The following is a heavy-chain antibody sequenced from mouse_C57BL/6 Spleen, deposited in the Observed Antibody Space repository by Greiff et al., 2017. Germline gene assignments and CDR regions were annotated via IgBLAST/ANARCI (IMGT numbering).Heavy chain of an antibody. V-gene: IGHV1-69*01. CDR1: GYTFTSYW. Sequence: QVQLQQPGAELVMPGASVKLSCKASGYTFTSYWMHWVKQRPGQGLEWIGEIDPSDSYTNYNQKFKGKSTLTVDKSSSTAYMQLSSLTSEDSAVYYCAYSNYGEGFDYWGQGTTLTVSS. CDR3: AYSNYGEGFDY. D-gene: IGHD2-5*01. J-gene: IGHJ2*01. CDR2: IDPSDSYT.